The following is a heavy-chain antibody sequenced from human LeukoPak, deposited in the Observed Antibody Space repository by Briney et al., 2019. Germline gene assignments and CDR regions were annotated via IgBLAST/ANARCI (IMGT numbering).Heavy chain of an antibody. Sequence: PGRSLRLSCAASGFTFRSYAMHWGRQAPGTGLEGGAVISYDGSNKYYADSVKGRFTISRDNSKNTLYLQMNSLRAEDTAVYYCARDRVTIFGVVTEIGYFQHWGQGTLVTVSS. J-gene: IGHJ1*01. CDR2: ISYDGSNK. CDR3: ARDRVTIFGVVTEIGYFQH. V-gene: IGHV3-30-3*01. CDR1: GFTFRSYA. D-gene: IGHD3-3*01.